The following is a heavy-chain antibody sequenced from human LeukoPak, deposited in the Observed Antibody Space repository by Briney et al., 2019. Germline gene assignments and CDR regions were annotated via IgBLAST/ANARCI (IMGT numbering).Heavy chain of an antibody. CDR2: IKSKTDGGTT. V-gene: IGHV3-15*01. CDR3: TARIAVAGTDPFDY. D-gene: IGHD6-19*01. J-gene: IGHJ4*02. Sequence: PGGSLRLSCAASGFTFSNAWMSWVRQAPGKGLEWVGRIKSKTDGGTTDYAAPVKGRFTISRDDSKNTLYLQMNSLKTEDTAVYYCTARIAVAGTDPFDYWGQGTLVTVSS. CDR1: GFTFSNAW.